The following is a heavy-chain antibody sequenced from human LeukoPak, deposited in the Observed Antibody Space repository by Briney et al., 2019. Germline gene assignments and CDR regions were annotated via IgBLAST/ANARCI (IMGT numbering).Heavy chain of an antibody. J-gene: IGHJ5*02. CDR3: ARQGGYYDYVWGGYRPNWFDP. D-gene: IGHD3-16*02. CDR2: IYYSGST. V-gene: IGHV4-39*01. CDR1: GGSISSSSYY. Sequence: SSETLSLTCTVSGGSISSSSYYWGWIRQPPGKGLEWIGSIYYSGSTYYNPSLKSRVTISVDTSKNQFSLKLSSVTAADTAVYYCARQGGYYDYVWGGYRPNWFDPWGQGTLVTVSS.